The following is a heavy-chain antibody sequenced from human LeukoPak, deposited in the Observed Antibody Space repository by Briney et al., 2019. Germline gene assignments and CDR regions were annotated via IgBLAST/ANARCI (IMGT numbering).Heavy chain of an antibody. J-gene: IGHJ4*02. Sequence: GGSLRLSCAASGFTFSNYDMSWVRQAPGKGLEWVSTISGSTIYIYYADSVKGRFTISRDNAKNSLSLQMNSLRAEDTAVYYCARVRCSRGTCYLDYWGQGTLVTVSS. CDR2: ISGSTIYI. D-gene: IGHD2-15*01. CDR1: GFTFSNYD. CDR3: ARVRCSRGTCYLDY. V-gene: IGHV3-21*06.